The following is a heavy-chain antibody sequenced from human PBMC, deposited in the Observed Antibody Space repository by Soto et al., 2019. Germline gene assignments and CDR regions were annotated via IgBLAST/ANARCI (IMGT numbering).Heavy chain of an antibody. CDR3: AFSSQFDLDP. Sequence: QLQLQESGSGLVKPSETLSLTCVVSGDSVSSGGYSWSWIRQAPGKGLEWLGYIYHTGTTYYNPSLRVRVNIAVDGARNCFSLRLRSVPAAAWAVYFFAFSSQFDLDPWGRGTLVTVPS. J-gene: IGHJ5*02. V-gene: IGHV4-30-2*01. D-gene: IGHD3-10*01. CDR2: IYHTGTT. CDR1: GDSVSSGGYS.